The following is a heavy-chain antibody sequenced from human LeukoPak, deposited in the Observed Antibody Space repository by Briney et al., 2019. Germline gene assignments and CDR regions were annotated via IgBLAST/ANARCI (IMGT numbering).Heavy chain of an antibody. Sequence: GGSLRLSCSASGFTFSSYAMHWVRQAPGKGLEYVSAISSNGGGTYYADSVKGRFTISRDNSKNTLYLQMSSLRAEDTAVYYCVKGRSYTASYFDYWGQGTLVTVSS. CDR1: GFTFSSYA. J-gene: IGHJ4*02. CDR2: ISSNGGGT. D-gene: IGHD2-2*02. CDR3: VKGRSYTASYFDY. V-gene: IGHV3-64D*06.